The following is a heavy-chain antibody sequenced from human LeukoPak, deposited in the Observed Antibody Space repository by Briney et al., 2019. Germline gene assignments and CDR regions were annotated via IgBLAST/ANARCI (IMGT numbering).Heavy chain of an antibody. V-gene: IGHV3-23*01. J-gene: IGHJ4*02. CDR3: AKKYCSSTSCYRVMNYFDY. Sequence: GGSLRLSCAASRFTFSSYWMHWVRQAPGKGLEWVSAISGSGGSTYYADSVKGRFTISRDNSKNTLYLQMNSLRAEDTAVYYCAKKYCSSTSCYRVMNYFDYWGQGTLVTVSS. CDR1: RFTFSSYW. CDR2: ISGSGGST. D-gene: IGHD2-2*02.